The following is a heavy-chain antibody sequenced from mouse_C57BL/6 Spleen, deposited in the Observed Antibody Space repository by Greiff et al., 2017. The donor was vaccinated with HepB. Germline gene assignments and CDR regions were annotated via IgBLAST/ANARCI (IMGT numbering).Heavy chain of an antibody. Sequence: VMLVESGAELVKPGASVKISCKASGYAFSSYWMNWVKQRPGKGLEWIGQIYPGDGDTNYNGKFKGKATLTADKSSSTAYMQLSSLTSEDSAVYFCARSLYDYDWYFEVWGTGSTVTVSS. J-gene: IGHJ1*03. CDR3: ARSLYDYDWYFEV. CDR2: IYPGDGDT. V-gene: IGHV1-80*01. CDR1: GYAFSSYW. D-gene: IGHD2-4*01.